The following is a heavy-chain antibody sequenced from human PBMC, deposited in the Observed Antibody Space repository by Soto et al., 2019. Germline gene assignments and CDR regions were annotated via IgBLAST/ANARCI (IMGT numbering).Heavy chain of an antibody. CDR1: GFTFSSYW. Sequence: GGSLRLSCAASGFTFSSYWMHWVRQAPGKGLVWVSRINSDGSSTSYADSVKGRFTISRDNAKNTLYLQMNSLRAEDTAVYYCARAFPGGYSYGFDAFDIWGQGTMVTVSS. V-gene: IGHV3-74*01. CDR2: INSDGSST. D-gene: IGHD5-18*01. CDR3: ARAFPGGYSYGFDAFDI. J-gene: IGHJ3*02.